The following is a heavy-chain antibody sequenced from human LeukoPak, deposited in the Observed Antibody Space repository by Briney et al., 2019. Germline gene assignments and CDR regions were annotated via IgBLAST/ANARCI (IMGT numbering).Heavy chain of an antibody. V-gene: IGHV3-11*05. Sequence: GGSLRLSCAASGFTFSDYYMSWIRQAPGKGLEWVSYISSSNIYTNYADSVKGRFTISRDNAKNSLYLQMNSLRAEDTAVYYCAIAAVGTSSDFDYWGQGTLVTVSS. CDR3: AIAAVGTSSDFDY. J-gene: IGHJ4*02. CDR1: GFTFSDYY. CDR2: ISSSNIYT. D-gene: IGHD6-13*01.